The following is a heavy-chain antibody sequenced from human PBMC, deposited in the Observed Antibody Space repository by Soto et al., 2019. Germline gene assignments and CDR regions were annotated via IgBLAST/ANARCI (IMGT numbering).Heavy chain of an antibody. Sequence: EVQLLESGGGLVQPGGSLRVSCAASGFTFTNYVMGWVRQAPGKGLEWVSAITVGGSDTYLGDSVKGRFTISRDNTKNTLYLHMSSLRAEDTAVYFCAKGSSSTRPYYFDYWGQGTLVTVSS. CDR1: GFTFTNYV. J-gene: IGHJ4*02. D-gene: IGHD2-2*01. CDR2: ITVGGSDT. V-gene: IGHV3-23*01. CDR3: AKGSSSTRPYYFDY.